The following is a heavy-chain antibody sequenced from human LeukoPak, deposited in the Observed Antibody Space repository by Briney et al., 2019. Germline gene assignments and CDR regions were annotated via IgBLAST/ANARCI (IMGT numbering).Heavy chain of an antibody. Sequence: SETLSLTCTVSGGSISSSSYYWGWIRQPPGKGLEWIGSIYYSGSTYYNPSLKSRVTISVDTSKNQFSLKLSSVTAADTAVYYCARIGPYSGSSDWGQGTLVTVSS. V-gene: IGHV4-39*01. CDR3: ARIGPYSGSSD. CDR2: IYYSGST. J-gene: IGHJ4*02. CDR1: GGSISSSSYY. D-gene: IGHD1-26*01.